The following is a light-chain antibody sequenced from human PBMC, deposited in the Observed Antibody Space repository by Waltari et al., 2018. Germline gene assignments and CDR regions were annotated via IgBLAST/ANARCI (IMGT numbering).Light chain of an antibody. CDR2: ATS. J-gene: IGKJ2*01. CDR1: QSISTY. CDR3: QQSYTSPYT. V-gene: IGKV1-39*01. Sequence: DIQMTQSPSSLSASVGDTVSITCRPSQSISTYLNWYHQKPGNAPKLLIFATSHLQNGVPSRFSGSASGTDFTLTINSLQLEDFGNYFCQQSYTSPYTFGLGTNLDVK.